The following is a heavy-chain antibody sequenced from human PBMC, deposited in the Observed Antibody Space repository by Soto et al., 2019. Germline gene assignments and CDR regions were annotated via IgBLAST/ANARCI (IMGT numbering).Heavy chain of an antibody. CDR1: GFTFSSYS. J-gene: IGHJ4*02. CDR2: ISSSSSTI. D-gene: IGHD3-9*01. Sequence: PGGSLRLSCAASGFTFSSYSMNWVRQAPGKGLEWVSYISSSSSTIYYADSVKGRFTISRDNAKNSLYLQMNSLRAEDTAVYYCARDSRIDFPSDYFDYWGQGTLVTVSS. CDR3: ARDSRIDFPSDYFDY. V-gene: IGHV3-48*01.